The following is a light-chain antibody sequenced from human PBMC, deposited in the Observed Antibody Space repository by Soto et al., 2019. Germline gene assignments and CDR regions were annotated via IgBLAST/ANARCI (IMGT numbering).Light chain of an antibody. CDR3: QQRGNWRQEYT. CDR1: QSVSSY. CDR2: GAS. J-gene: IGKJ2*01. V-gene: IGKV3-11*01. Sequence: EVVLTQSPATLSLSPGDTATLSCRASQSVSSYLAWYQQKPGQAPRLLIYGASSRAPGIPARFSGSGSGTDFTLTISSLEPEDFAVYYCQQRGNWRQEYTFGQGTKLEIK.